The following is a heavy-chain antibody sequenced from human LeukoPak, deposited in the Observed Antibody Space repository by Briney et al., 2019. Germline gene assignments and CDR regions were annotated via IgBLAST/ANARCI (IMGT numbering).Heavy chain of an antibody. J-gene: IGHJ4*02. CDR3: ARDMYGSGRTGSVDF. CDR2: ISSASSNI. CDR1: GFTFSTYS. V-gene: IGHV3-21*01. Sequence: GGSLRLSCAASGFTFSTYSMNWVRQAPGKGLEWVSSISSASSNIYYADSVKGRFTISRDNAQNSLYLQMNSLRAEDTAVYYCARDMYGSGRTGSVDFRGQGTLVPV. D-gene: IGHD3-10*01.